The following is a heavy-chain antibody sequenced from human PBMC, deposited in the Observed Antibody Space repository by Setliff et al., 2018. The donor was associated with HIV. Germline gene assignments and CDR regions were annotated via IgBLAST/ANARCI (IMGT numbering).Heavy chain of an antibody. V-gene: IGHV4-61*09. D-gene: IGHD1-26*01. CDR3: ARRKSGSYFDAFDI. J-gene: IGHJ3*02. CDR2: IYTSGST. Sequence: SETLSLTCTVSGGSISSGSYYWSWIRQPAGKGLEWIGHIYTSGSTNHNTSLKSRVTISIDTSKNQFSLKLSSVTAANTAVYYCARRKSGSYFDAFDIWGQGKMVTVSS. CDR1: GGSISSGSYY.